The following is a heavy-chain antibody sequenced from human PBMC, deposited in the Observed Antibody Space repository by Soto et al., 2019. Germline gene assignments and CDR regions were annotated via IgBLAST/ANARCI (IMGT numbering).Heavy chain of an antibody. CDR1: GGSISSSSYY. CDR3: AREWLLNWFDP. J-gene: IGHJ5*02. V-gene: IGHV4-39*02. Sequence: PSETPSLTCTVSGGSISSSSYYWGWIRQPPGKGLEWIGSIYYSGSTYYNPSLKSRVTISVDTSKNQFSLKLSSVTAADTAVYYCAREWLLNWFDPWGQGTLVTSPQ. D-gene: IGHD3-22*01. CDR2: IYYSGST.